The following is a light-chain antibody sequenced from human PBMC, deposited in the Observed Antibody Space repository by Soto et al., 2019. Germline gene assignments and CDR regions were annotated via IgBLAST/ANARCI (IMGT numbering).Light chain of an antibody. CDR3: QQYNDWPRT. CDR1: QSVSSN. CDR2: GAS. V-gene: IGKV3-15*01. Sequence: EIVMTQSPATVSVSPGERATLSCRASQSVSSNLAWYQQKPGQAPRLLIYGASTRATGILARFSGSGSGTEFTLTISSLQSEDFAVYYCQQYNDWPRTFGQGTRLEIK. J-gene: IGKJ5*01.